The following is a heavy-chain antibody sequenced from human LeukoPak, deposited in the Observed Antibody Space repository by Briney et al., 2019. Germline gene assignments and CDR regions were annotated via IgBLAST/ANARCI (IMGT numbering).Heavy chain of an antibody. V-gene: IGHV3-23*01. D-gene: IGHD5-12*01. Sequence: PGGSLRLSCAASGFTFSTYSMSWVRRAPGTGLDWDSLMFPSGDTTSYANSVKGRFTISRDNSKNTLYLQMHSLRAEDTAVYYCAKDQRPDSGCDIDYWGQGTLVTVSS. CDR3: AKDQRPDSGCDIDY. CDR1: GFTFSTYS. CDR2: MFPSGDTT. J-gene: IGHJ4*02.